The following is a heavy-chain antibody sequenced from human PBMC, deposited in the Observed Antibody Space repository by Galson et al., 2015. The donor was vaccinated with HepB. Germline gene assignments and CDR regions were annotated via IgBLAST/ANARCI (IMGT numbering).Heavy chain of an antibody. D-gene: IGHD6-19*01. CDR2: IIPIFGPP. Sequence: SVKVSCKASGGRFNMYAISWVRQAPGQGLEWMGGIIPIFGPPNYAQKFQGRVTITADESTSTVYMELSSLRFEDTAVYYCARGRPVAGTELDLWGQGTLVTVSS. CDR3: ARGRPVAGTELDL. V-gene: IGHV1-69*13. J-gene: IGHJ5*02. CDR1: GGRFNMYA.